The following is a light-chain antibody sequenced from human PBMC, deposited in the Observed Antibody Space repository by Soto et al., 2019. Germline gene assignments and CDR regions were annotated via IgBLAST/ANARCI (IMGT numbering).Light chain of an antibody. CDR3: SSYTSSSTLEV. J-gene: IGLJ1*01. V-gene: IGLV2-14*01. CDR1: SSDVGGYNY. Sequence: QSALTQPASVSGSPGQSITISCTGTSSDVGGYNYVSWYQQHPGKAPKLMIYDVSNRPSGVSNRFSGSKSVNTASLTISGLQAEDEADYYSSSYTSSSTLEVFGTGTKVTVL. CDR2: DVS.